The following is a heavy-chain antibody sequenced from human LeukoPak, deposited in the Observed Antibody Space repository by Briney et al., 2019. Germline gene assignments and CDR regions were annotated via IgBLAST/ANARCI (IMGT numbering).Heavy chain of an antibody. Sequence: ASVKVSCKASGYTFTSYGISWVRQAPGQGLEWMGWISAYNGNTNYAQKLQGRVTMTTDTSTSTAYMELRSLRSDDTAVYYCARERAQDGYTFNHFDYWGQGTLVTVSS. CDR3: ARERAQDGYTFNHFDY. V-gene: IGHV1-18*01. CDR1: GYTFTSYG. J-gene: IGHJ4*02. CDR2: ISAYNGNT. D-gene: IGHD5-24*01.